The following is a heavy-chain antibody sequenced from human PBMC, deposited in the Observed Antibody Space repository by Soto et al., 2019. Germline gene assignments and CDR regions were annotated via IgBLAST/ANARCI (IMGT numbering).Heavy chain of an antibody. Sequence: SETLSLTCTVSGGSISSYYWNWIRQPPGKGLEWIGYIYHNGSTNYNPSLKSRVTISVDTSKNQFSLKLSSVTAADTAVYYCARGPIAVAGPRNQLGWFDPWGQGTLVTVSS. CDR2: IYHNGST. CDR1: GGSISSYY. D-gene: IGHD6-19*01. J-gene: IGHJ5*02. V-gene: IGHV4-59*12. CDR3: ARGPIAVAGPRNQLGWFDP.